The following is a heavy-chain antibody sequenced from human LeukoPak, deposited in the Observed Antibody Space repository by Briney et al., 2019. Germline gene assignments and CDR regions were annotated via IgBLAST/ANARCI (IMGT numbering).Heavy chain of an antibody. CDR2: INNDGSTT. D-gene: IGHD6-19*01. V-gene: IGHV3-74*01. J-gene: IGHJ4*02. CDR1: GFTFSSDW. Sequence: GGSLRLSCAASGFTFSSDWMHWVRQAAGEGLVWVSRINNDGSTTAYADSVKGRFTISRDNSKNMLYLQMNSLRAEDTAVYYCAKGPYSSGFDYWGQGTLVTVSS. CDR3: AKGPYSSGFDY.